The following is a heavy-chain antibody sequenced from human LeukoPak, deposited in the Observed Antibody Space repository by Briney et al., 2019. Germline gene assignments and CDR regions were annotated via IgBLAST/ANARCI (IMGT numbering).Heavy chain of an antibody. CDR3: AGARHGDYRWDY. J-gene: IGHJ4*02. D-gene: IGHD4-17*01. V-gene: IGHV5-51*01. Sequence: GESLKISCKDSGYSFTNYWIGWVRQMPGKGLEWMGIIHSADSNTKSSPSFQGQVTISADKSISTAYLQWSGLKASDTAMYYCAGARHGDYRWDYWGQGTLVIVSS. CDR2: IHSADSNT. CDR1: GYSFTNYW.